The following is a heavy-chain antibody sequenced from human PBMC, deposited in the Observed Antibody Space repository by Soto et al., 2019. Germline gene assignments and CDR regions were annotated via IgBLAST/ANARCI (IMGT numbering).Heavy chain of an antibody. CDR2: ISYDGSNK. J-gene: IGHJ4*02. CDR3: ARAYSSSWFLIDY. CDR1: GFTFSSYA. Sequence: GGSLRLSCAASGFTFSSYAMHWVRQAPGKGLEWVAVISYDGSNKYYADSVKGRFTISRDNSKNTLYLQMNSLRAEDTAVYYCARAYSSSWFLIDYWGQGTLVTVSS. V-gene: IGHV3-30*04. D-gene: IGHD6-13*01.